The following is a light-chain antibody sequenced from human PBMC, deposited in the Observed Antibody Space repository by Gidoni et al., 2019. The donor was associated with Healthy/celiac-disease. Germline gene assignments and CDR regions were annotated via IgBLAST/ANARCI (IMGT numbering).Light chain of an antibody. CDR1: SGSIASNY. Sequence: NLMLTQHHSASESPGKTVTISCTRSSGSIASNYVPWYQQRPGSTPTTVIYEDNQRPSGVPDRFSGSIDRSSNSASRTISGLKTEDEADYYCQSSDSSTLWVFGGGTKLTVL. J-gene: IGLJ3*02. CDR2: EDN. CDR3: QSSDSSTLWV. V-gene: IGLV6-57*01.